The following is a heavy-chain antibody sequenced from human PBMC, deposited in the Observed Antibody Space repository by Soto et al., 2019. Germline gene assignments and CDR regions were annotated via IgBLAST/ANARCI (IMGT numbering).Heavy chain of an antibody. J-gene: IGHJ6*02. Sequence: PSETLSLTCAVSGGSISSSNWWSWVRQPPGKGLEWIGEIYHSGSTNYNPSLKSRVTISVDKSKNQFSLKLSSVTAADTAVYYCTRHGGDVKGPYYYYGMDVWGQGTTVTVSS. V-gene: IGHV4-4*02. CDR1: GGSISSSNW. CDR3: TRHGGDVKGPYYYYGMDV. D-gene: IGHD2-21*01. CDR2: IYHSGST.